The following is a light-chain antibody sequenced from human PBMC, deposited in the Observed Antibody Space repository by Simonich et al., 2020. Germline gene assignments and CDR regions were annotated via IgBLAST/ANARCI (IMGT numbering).Light chain of an antibody. CDR3: QQYYSTPFT. CDR1: QSVLYSSNNKNY. J-gene: IGKJ3*01. Sequence: DIVMTQSPDSLAVSLGERAPINCKSSQSVLYSSNNKNYLAWYQQNPGQPPKLLSYLAAARESGGPDRISGSGSGTDFTLTSSSLQAEDVAVYYCQQYYSTPFTFGPGTKVDIK. CDR2: LAA. V-gene: IGKV4-1*01.